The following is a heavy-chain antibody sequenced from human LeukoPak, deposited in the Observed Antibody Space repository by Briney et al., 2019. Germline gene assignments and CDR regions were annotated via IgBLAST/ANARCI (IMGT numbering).Heavy chain of an antibody. Sequence: SETLSLTCSVYGGPFSGYYWSWIRQPPGRGLEWIGEVNQSGSTNYNSSLKSRVAISVDTSKNLFSLKLNSVTAADTAIYYCARGRLLWFEEFWGDGGLDVWGQGTTVTVSS. J-gene: IGHJ6*02. CDR1: GGPFSGYY. CDR3: ARGRLLWFEEFWGDGGLDV. CDR2: VNQSGST. D-gene: IGHD3-10*01. V-gene: IGHV4-34*01.